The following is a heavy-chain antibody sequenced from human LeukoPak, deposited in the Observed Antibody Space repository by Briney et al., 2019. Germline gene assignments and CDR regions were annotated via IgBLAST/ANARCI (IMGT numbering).Heavy chain of an antibody. CDR3: ARPAKLYYDILTGDYLDY. Sequence: GGSPRLSCAASGFTFSSYAMHWVRQAPGKGLEWVAVISYDGSNKYYADSVKGRFTISRDNSKNTLYLQMNSLRAEDTAVYYCARPAKLYYDILTGDYLDYWGQGTLVTVSS. D-gene: IGHD3-9*01. V-gene: IGHV3-30-3*01. CDR2: ISYDGSNK. J-gene: IGHJ4*02. CDR1: GFTFSSYA.